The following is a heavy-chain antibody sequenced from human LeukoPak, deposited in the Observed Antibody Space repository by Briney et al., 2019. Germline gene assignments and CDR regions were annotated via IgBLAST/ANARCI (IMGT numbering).Heavy chain of an antibody. D-gene: IGHD3-10*01. CDR3: ARVRRYYGAGTSFDY. CDR2: IKQDGSGT. Sequence: GGSLRLSCAASGFTFTSYWMSLGRQAAGKGLEWVANIKQDGSGTYYVDSVKGRFTISRDNAKNSLYLQMNSLRAEDTAVYYCARVRRYYGAGTSFDYWGQGTLVTVSS. V-gene: IGHV3-7*01. J-gene: IGHJ4*02. CDR1: GFTFTSYW.